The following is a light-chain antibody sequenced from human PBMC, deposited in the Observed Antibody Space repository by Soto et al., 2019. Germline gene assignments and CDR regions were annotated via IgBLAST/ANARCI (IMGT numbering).Light chain of an antibody. CDR3: SSFTNNNTPHVV. J-gene: IGLJ2*01. Sequence: QSALTQPRSVSGSPGQSVTISCTGTSSDVGSYYFVSWYQQHPGKAPKIMIYGVYNRPSGVSNRFSGSKSGNTASLTISGLQAEDEADYYCSSFTNNNTPHVVFGGGTKLTVL. CDR2: GVY. CDR1: SSDVGSYYF. V-gene: IGLV2-14*01.